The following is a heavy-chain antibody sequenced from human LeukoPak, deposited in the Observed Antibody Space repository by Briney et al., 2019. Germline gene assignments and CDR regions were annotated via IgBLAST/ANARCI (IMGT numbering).Heavy chain of an antibody. CDR1: GFTFSSYA. V-gene: IGHV3-23*01. Sequence: GGSLRLSCAASGFTFSSYAMSWVRQAPGKGREWGSAISGSGGSTYYADSVKGRFTISRDNSKNTLDLQMNSLRAEDTAVYYCAKESRYSYGYYFDYWGQGTLVTVSS. D-gene: IGHD5-18*01. CDR2: ISGSGGST. CDR3: AKESRYSYGYYFDY. J-gene: IGHJ4*02.